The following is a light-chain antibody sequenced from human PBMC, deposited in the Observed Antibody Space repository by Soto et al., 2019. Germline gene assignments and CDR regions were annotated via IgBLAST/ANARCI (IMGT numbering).Light chain of an antibody. Sequence: QSALTQPASVSGSPGQSITISCTGSNSDIGSYNFVSWYQQYPGKAPKLIIYEGSKRPSGVSLRFSGSKADNTASLTISGLLAEDEADYYCCSYAGDTTYVFGSGTKLTVL. J-gene: IGLJ1*01. CDR2: EGS. V-gene: IGLV2-23*01. CDR3: CSYAGDTTYV. CDR1: NSDIGSYNF.